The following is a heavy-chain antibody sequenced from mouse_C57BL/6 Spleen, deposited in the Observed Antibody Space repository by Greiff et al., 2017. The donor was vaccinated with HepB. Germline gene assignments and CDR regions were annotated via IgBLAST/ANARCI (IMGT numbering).Heavy chain of an antibody. CDR1: GFSLTSYG. J-gene: IGHJ4*01. CDR3: ARISSYAMDY. D-gene: IGHD1-1*01. Sequence: VMLVESGPGLVQPSQSLSITCTVSGFSLTSYGVHWVRQSPGKGLEWLGVIWSGGSTDYNAAFISRLSISKDNSKSQVFFKMNILQADDTAIYYCARISSYAMDYWGQGTSVTVSS. CDR2: IWSGGST. V-gene: IGHV2-2*01.